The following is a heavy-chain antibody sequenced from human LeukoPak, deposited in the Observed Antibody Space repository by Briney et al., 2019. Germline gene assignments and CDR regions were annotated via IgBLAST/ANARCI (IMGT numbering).Heavy chain of an antibody. CDR2: ISRSGNTI. D-gene: IGHD3-22*01. CDR1: GFTFSHYY. V-gene: IGHV3-11*01. Sequence: PGGSLRLPCAASGFTFSHYYMTWIRQAPGKGLEWVSYISRSGNTIYYADSVKGRFTVSTDNAKNSLYLQMNSLRAEDTAVYYCARDHYYYDSSGYSYYFDYWGQGTLVTVSS. J-gene: IGHJ4*02. CDR3: ARDHYYYDSSGYSYYFDY.